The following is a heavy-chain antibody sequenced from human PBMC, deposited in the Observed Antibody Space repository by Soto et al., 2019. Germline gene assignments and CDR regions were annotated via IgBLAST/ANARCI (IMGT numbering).Heavy chain of an antibody. J-gene: IGHJ3*02. V-gene: IGHV3-30*18. D-gene: IGHD3-3*01. Sequence: GGSLRLSCAASGFTFRNYGMHWVRQAPGKGLEWVAVMSDDGNNKYSAPSVEGRFIISRDNSKNTLYLQMNSLRPEDTAVYYCAKGGGFSFGTNDAFDIWGQGTMVTVSS. CDR1: GFTFRNYG. CDR3: AKGGGFSFGTNDAFDI. CDR2: MSDDGNNK.